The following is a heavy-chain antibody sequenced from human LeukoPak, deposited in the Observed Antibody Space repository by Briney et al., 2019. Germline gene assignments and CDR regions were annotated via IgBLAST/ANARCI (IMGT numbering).Heavy chain of an antibody. CDR3: AKGGAQV. D-gene: IGHD1-26*01. CDR1: GFSFSSDG. CDR2: IIGGAGST. J-gene: IGHJ4*02. V-gene: IGHV3-23*01. Sequence: GGSLRLSCAASGFSFSSDGMSWVRQAPGKRLEWVSGIIGGAGSTYYADSVKGRFIISRDSSKNTLYLQMNSLRVEDTAVYYCAKGGAQVGGQGTLVTVSS.